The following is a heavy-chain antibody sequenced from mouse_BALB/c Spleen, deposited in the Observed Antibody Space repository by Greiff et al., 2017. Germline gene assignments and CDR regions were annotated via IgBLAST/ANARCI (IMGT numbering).Heavy chain of an antibody. Sequence: VQLQQSGAELVRSGASVKLSCTASGFNIKDYYMHWVKQRPEQGLEWIGWIDPENGDTEYAPKFQGKATMTADTSSNTAYLQLSSLTSEDTAVYYCTPYGNYETWFAYWGQGTLVTVSA. CDR2: IDPENGDT. V-gene: IGHV14-4*02. CDR3: TPYGNYETWFAY. CDR1: GFNIKDYY. D-gene: IGHD2-1*01. J-gene: IGHJ3*01.